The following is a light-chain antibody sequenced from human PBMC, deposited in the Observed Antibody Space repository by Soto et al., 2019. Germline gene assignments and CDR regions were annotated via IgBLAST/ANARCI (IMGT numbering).Light chain of an antibody. CDR2: RDT. CDR1: SSNIGSNY. V-gene: IGLV1-47*01. J-gene: IGLJ2*01. CDR3: AGWDDSLSGVL. Sequence: QAVLTQPPSASGTPGQRVTISCSGGSSNIGSNYVYWYQQLPGTAPKLLIHRDTQRPSGVPDRFSGSKSGTSASLAVSGLRSEDEADYYCAGWDDSLSGVLFGGGTKLTVL.